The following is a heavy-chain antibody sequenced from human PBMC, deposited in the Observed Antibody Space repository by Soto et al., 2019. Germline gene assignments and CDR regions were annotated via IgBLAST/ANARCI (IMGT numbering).Heavy chain of an antibody. J-gene: IGHJ3*02. Sequence: QVQLQESGPGLVKPSETLSLTCTVSGGSISSEYWSWIRQPPGKGLEWIGYIYYSGNTNYNPSLKRRVTTSVDTSKNQFSLDLSSVTAADTAMYYCARGPATAYFDAFDMWGQGTMVTVSS. CDR1: GGSISSEY. CDR2: IYYSGNT. CDR3: ARGPATAYFDAFDM. D-gene: IGHD1-26*01. V-gene: IGHV4-59*01.